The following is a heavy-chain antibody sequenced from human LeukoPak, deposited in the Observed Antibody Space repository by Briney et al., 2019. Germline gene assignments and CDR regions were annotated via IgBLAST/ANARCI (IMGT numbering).Heavy chain of an antibody. D-gene: IGHD3-9*01. Sequence: GGSLRLSCGASGFTFSSFGMSWVRQAPGKGLEWVSAISGSGGSTYSADSVKGRFTISRDNSKNTLYLQMNSLRAEDTAVYYCAKCILTGYYKGYMDVWGKGTTVTISS. CDR2: ISGSGGST. CDR1: GFTFSSFG. CDR3: AKCILTGYYKGYMDV. J-gene: IGHJ6*03. V-gene: IGHV3-23*01.